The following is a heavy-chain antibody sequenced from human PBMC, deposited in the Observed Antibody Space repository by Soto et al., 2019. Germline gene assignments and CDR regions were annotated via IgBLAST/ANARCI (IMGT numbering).Heavy chain of an antibody. CDR3: ARYVVPATRHPDFDY. V-gene: IGHV4-39*01. CDR2: IYYSGTT. Sequence: QLQLQESGPRLVRTSETLSLTCTVSGGSISSSNYYWGWVRQPPGKGLDWIGNIYYSGTTYYNPSLKSRVTISVDTSKNQFFLKLKSGTAADTDVYYCARYVVPATRHPDFDYWGQGTLVTVSS. J-gene: IGHJ4*02. D-gene: IGHD2-15*01. CDR1: GGSISSSNYY.